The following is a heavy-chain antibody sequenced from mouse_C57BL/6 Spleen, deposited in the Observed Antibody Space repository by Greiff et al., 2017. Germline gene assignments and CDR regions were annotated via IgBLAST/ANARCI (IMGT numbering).Heavy chain of an antibody. Sequence: EVMLVESGGGLVKPGGSLKLSCAASGFTFSDSGMHCVRQAPEQGLEWVAYISSGSSTIYYADTVKGRFTISRDNAKNTLFLQMTSLRSEDTAMYYCAREWEGILAYWGQGTLVTVSA. CDR1: GFTFSDSG. D-gene: IGHD1-3*01. J-gene: IGHJ3*01. CDR2: ISSGSSTI. CDR3: AREWEGILAY. V-gene: IGHV5-17*01.